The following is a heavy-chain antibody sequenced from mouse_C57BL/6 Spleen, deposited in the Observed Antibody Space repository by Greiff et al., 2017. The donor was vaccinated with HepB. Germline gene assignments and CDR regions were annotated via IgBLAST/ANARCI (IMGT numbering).Heavy chain of an antibody. D-gene: IGHD2-2*01. CDR2: IYPGDGDT. J-gene: IGHJ3*01. CDR1: GYAFSSYW. V-gene: IGHV1-80*01. Sequence: VQLQQSGAELVKPGASVKISCKASGYAFSSYWMNWVKQRPGKGLEWIGQIYPGDGDTNYNGKFKGKATLTADKSSSTAYMKLSSLTSEDSAVYFCARRGGRYGYDGGFAYWGQGTLVTVSA. CDR3: ARRGGRYGYDGGFAY.